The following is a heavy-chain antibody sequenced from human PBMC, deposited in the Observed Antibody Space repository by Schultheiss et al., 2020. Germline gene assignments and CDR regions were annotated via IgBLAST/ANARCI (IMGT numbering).Heavy chain of an antibody. Sequence: GGSLRLSCAASGFTFSSYGMHWVRQAPGKGLEWVAVIWYDGSNKYYADSVKGRFTISRDNSKNTLYLQMNSLRAEDTAVYYCAKSIIAARMVYFQHWGQGTLVTVSS. D-gene: IGHD6-6*01. V-gene: IGHV3-33*06. CDR3: AKSIIAARMVYFQH. CDR1: GFTFSSYG. J-gene: IGHJ1*01. CDR2: IWYDGSNK.